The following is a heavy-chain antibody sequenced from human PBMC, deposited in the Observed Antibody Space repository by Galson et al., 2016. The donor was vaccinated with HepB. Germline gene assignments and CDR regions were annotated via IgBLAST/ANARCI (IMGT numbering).Heavy chain of an antibody. D-gene: IGHD6-13*01. CDR3: ARDPQQLQACDM. CDR2: IYYTGHT. CDR1: GGSIVSHY. V-gene: IGHV4-59*11. J-gene: IGHJ3*02. Sequence: SETLSLTCTVSGGSIVSHYWSWIRQPPGKGLEWMGYIYYTGHTNYSPSLKSRVTISVDMSKNQFSLKLNSVTAAATAVYYCARDPQQLQACDMWGQGKMVTVSS.